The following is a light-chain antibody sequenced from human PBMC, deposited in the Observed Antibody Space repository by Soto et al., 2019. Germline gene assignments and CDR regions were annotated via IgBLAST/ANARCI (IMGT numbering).Light chain of an antibody. CDR1: QSVDSY. V-gene: IGKV3-15*01. CDR2: GAS. J-gene: IGKJ1*01. CDR3: QQYNNWPRT. Sequence: EIVLTQSPASLSLSPGERATLSCRASQSVDSYLVWYQQKPGQAPRLLIFGASTRATGIPARFSGSGSGTEFTLTISSLQSEDFAVYYCQQYNNWPRTFGQGTKV.